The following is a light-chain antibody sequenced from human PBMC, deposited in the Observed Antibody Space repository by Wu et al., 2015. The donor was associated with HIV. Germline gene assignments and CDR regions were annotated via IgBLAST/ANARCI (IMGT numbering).Light chain of an antibody. Sequence: DILLTQSPGTLSVSPGERATLSCRASQGVGGSLAWYQQKPGQPPRLLIYDASKRAPGIPARFSGSGSGTDFTLTISRLETEDFAVYYCQQRRHWPPITFGQGTTLDIK. V-gene: IGKV3-11*01. CDR2: DAS. CDR1: QGVGGS. CDR3: QQRRHWPPIT. J-gene: IGKJ5*01.